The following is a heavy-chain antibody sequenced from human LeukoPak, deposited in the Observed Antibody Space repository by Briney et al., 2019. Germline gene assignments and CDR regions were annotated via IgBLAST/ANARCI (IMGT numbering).Heavy chain of an antibody. CDR3: ARAGPPYSSSELYYFDY. D-gene: IGHD6-6*01. CDR2: ISYDGSNK. Sequence: GRSLRLSCAASGFTFSSYAMHWVRQAPGKGLEWVAVISYDGSNKYYADSVKGRFTISRGNSKNTLYLQMNSLRAEDTAVYYCARAGPPYSSSELYYFDYWGQGTLVTVSS. CDR1: GFTFSSYA. J-gene: IGHJ4*02. V-gene: IGHV3-30-3*01.